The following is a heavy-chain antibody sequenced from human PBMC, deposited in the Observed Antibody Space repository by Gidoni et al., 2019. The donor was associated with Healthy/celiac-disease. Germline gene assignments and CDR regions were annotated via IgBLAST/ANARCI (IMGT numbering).Heavy chain of an antibody. D-gene: IGHD4-17*01. CDR1: GYTFTSYG. CDR3: AISTVTLHSNYYYYGMDV. CDR2: ISAYNGNT. V-gene: IGHV1-18*01. Sequence: QVQLVQSGAEVKKPGASVKVSCKASGYTFTSYGISWVRQAPGQGLEWMGWISAYNGNTNYAQKLQGRVTMTTDTSTSTAYMELRSLRSDDTAVYYCAISTVTLHSNYYYYGMDVWGQGTTVTVSS. J-gene: IGHJ6*02.